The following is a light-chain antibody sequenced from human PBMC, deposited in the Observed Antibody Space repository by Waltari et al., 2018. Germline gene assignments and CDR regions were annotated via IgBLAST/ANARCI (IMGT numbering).Light chain of an antibody. CDR1: QSVSRY. Sequence: EIVLTPSPATLSLSPGERATLSCRASQSVSRYLAWYQQKPGQAPRLLIYDASDRATGIPVRFSGSGSGTDFTLTISSLEPEDFAVYYCQQRSNWPRTFGQGTKVEIK. J-gene: IGKJ1*01. V-gene: IGKV3-11*01. CDR2: DAS. CDR3: QQRSNWPRT.